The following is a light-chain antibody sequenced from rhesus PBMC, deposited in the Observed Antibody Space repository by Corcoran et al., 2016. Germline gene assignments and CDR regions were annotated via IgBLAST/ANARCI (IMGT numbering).Light chain of an antibody. CDR3: QQGYVIPHS. J-gene: IGKJ2*01. CDR1: QGISSW. CDR2: AAS. V-gene: IGKV1-18*01. Sequence: DIQMTKSPSSLSASVGDKVTITCRASQGISSWLAWYKQKPGKAPKLLIYAASSLEGGVPSMFSGSGSVTYYTRTSSSLQPEDFATYYCQQGYVIPHSFGQGTKVEIQ.